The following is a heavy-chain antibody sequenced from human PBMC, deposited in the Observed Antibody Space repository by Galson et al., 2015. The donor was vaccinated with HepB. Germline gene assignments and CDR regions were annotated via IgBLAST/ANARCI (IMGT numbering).Heavy chain of an antibody. Sequence: SLRLSCAASGFTFSSYGMHWVRQAPGKGLEWVAFIRYDGSNKYYADSVKGRFTISRDNSKNTLYLQMNSLRAEDTAVYYCAKDRTTMIVVVSDYYYYGMDVWGQGTTVTVSS. V-gene: IGHV3-30*02. D-gene: IGHD3-22*01. CDR2: IRYDGSNK. J-gene: IGHJ6*02. CDR3: AKDRTTMIVVVSDYYYYGMDV. CDR1: GFTFSSYG.